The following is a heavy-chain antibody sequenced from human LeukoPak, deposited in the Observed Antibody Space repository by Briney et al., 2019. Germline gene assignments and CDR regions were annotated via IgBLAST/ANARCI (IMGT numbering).Heavy chain of an antibody. CDR1: GFTFSSYS. Sequence: GGSLRLSCGASGFTFSSYSMIWVRQAPGKAMEWVSSIHYSGTNMYYADSVKGRFNISRDNAENSLFLQMNSLRPEDTAVYYCVTSGCSGSTCYFYFDYWGRGTLVTVSS. J-gene: IGHJ4*02. CDR2: IHYSGTNM. V-gene: IGHV3-21*01. CDR3: VTSGCSGSTCYFYFDY. D-gene: IGHD2-15*01.